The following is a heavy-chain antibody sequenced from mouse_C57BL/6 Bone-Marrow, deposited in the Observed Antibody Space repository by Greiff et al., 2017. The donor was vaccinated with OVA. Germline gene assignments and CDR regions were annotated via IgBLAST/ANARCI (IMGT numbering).Heavy chain of an antibody. CDR1: GYTFTDYY. D-gene: IGHD1-1*01. J-gene: IGHJ1*03. Sequence: VQLQQSGPELVKPGASVKISCKASGYTFTDYYMNWVKQSHGKSLEWIGDINPNNGGTSYNQKFKGKATLIVDKSSSTAYMELRSLTSEDSAVYYCARGGYGSSYGYFDVWGTGTTVTVSS. V-gene: IGHV1-26*01. CDR3: ARGGYGSSYGYFDV. CDR2: INPNNGGT.